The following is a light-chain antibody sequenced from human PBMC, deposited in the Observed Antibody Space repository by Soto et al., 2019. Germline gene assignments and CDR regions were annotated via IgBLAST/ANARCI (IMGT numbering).Light chain of an antibody. J-gene: IGLJ1*01. CDR3: SAYAGSSNV. Sequence: QSALTQPPSASGSPGQSVALSCPGTSSDVGCYNYVSWYQQHPGKAPKLMIYEVNKRPSGVPDRFSCAKSGNTASLTVSGVQAEDEADYYCSAYAGSSNVFGTGTKVTVL. CDR2: EVN. CDR1: SSDVGCYNY. V-gene: IGLV2-8*01.